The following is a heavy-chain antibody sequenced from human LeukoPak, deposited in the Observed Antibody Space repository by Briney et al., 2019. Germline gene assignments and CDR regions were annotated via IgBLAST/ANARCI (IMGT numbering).Heavy chain of an antibody. Sequence: GGSLRLSCAASGFTVSSNYMSWVRQAPGKGLEWVSVIYSGGTTYYADSVKGRFTISRDNSKNTLYLQMNSLRVEDTAVYYCARGGGSNYDFWSGSYFDYWGQGTLVTVSS. V-gene: IGHV3-53*01. CDR2: IYSGGTT. CDR3: ARGGGSNYDFWSGSYFDY. D-gene: IGHD3-3*01. CDR1: GFTVSSNY. J-gene: IGHJ4*02.